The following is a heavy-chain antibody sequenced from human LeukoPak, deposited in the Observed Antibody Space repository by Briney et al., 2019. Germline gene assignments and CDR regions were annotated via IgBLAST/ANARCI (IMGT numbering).Heavy chain of an antibody. CDR1: GGSISSSSYY. J-gene: IGHJ3*02. CDR2: IYYSGST. CDR3: VRARRYDYVWGSYRQDAFDI. Sequence: PSETLSLTCTVSGGSISSSSYYWGWIRQPPGKGLEWIGYIYYSGSTYYNPSLKSRVTISVDTSKHQFSLKLSSVTAADTAVYYCVRARRYDYVWGSYRQDAFDIWGQGTMVTVSS. D-gene: IGHD3-16*02. V-gene: IGHV4-30-4*08.